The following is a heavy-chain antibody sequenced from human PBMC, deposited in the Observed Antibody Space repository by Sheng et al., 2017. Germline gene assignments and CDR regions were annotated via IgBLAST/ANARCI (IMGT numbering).Heavy chain of an antibody. CDR1: GGSFSGYY. J-gene: IGHJ5*02. CDR3: ARGRGCYGYREDNWFDP. Sequence: QVQLQQWGAGLLKPSETLSLTCAVYGGSFSGYYWSWIRQPPGKGLEWIGEINHSGSTNYNPSLKSRVTISVDTSKNQFSLKLSSVTAADTAVYYCARGRGCYGYREDNWFDPWGQGTLVTVSS. D-gene: IGHD5-18*01. V-gene: IGHV4-34*01. CDR2: INHSGST.